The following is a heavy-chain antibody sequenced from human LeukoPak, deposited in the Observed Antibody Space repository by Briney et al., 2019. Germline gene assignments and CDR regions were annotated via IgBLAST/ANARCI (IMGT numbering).Heavy chain of an antibody. Sequence: PSETLSLTCAVYGGSFSGYYWSWIRQPPGKGLEGIGEINHSGSTNYNPSLKSRVTISVDTSKNQFSLQLNSVTPEDTAVYYCARSTSGVVFGSWGQGTLVTVSS. CDR2: INHSGST. CDR3: ARSTSGVVFGS. J-gene: IGHJ4*02. CDR1: GGSFSGYY. D-gene: IGHD2-21*01. V-gene: IGHV4-34*01.